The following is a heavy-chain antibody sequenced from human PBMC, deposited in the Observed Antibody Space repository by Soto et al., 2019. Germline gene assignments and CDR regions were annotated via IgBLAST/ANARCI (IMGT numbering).Heavy chain of an antibody. Sequence: SVKVSCKASRYTFTGYYMHWVRQAPGQGLEWMGWINPNSGGTNYAQKFQGWVTMTWDTSISTAYLDLNRLTSDDTAVYYCARAGLVVVPAAQDSSFDYWGQGTLVTVSS. CDR1: RYTFTGYY. CDR2: INPNSGGT. J-gene: IGHJ4*01. D-gene: IGHD2-2*01. V-gene: IGHV1-2*04. CDR3: ARAGLVVVPAAQDSSFDY.